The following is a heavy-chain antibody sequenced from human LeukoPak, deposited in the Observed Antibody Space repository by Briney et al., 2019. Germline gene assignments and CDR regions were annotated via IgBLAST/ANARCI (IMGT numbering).Heavy chain of an antibody. CDR3: AREARMLESSRGSWFDP. CDR1: GFTFSSYE. CDR2: ISSSGSTI. V-gene: IGHV3-48*03. Sequence: PGGSLRLSCAASGFTFSSYEMNWVRQAPGKGLEWVSYISSSGSTIYYADSVKGRFTISRDNAKNSLYLQMNSLRAEDTAVYYCAREARMLESSRGSWFDPWGQGTLVTVSS. D-gene: IGHD6-13*01. J-gene: IGHJ5*02.